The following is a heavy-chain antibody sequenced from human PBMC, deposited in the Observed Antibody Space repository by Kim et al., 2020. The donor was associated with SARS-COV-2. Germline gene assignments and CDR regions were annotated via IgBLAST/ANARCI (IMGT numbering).Heavy chain of an antibody. J-gene: IGHJ4*02. Sequence: SETLSLTCTVSGGSISSSSYYWGWIRQPPGKGLEWIGSIYYSGSTYYNPSLKSRVTISVDTSKNQFSLKLSSVTAADTAVYYCVRPRGGRLFDYWGQGTLVTVSS. D-gene: IGHD3-10*01. CDR3: VRPRGGRLFDY. CDR2: IYYSGST. CDR1: GGSISSSSYY. V-gene: IGHV4-39*01.